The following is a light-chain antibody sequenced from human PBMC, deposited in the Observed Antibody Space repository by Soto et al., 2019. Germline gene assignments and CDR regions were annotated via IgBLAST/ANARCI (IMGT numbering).Light chain of an antibody. CDR1: QSVSSN. V-gene: IGKV3D-15*01. Sequence: EIVMTQSPGTLSVSPGERATLSCRTNQSVSSNLAWYQQKPGQAPRLLIYGASSRATGIPDRFSGRGSGTDFTLTISSLQSEDFAVYYCQQYNNWPPITFGQGTRLEIK. CDR3: QQYNNWPPIT. CDR2: GAS. J-gene: IGKJ5*01.